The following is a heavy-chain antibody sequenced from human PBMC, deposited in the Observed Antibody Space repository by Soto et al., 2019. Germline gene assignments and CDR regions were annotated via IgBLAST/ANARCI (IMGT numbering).Heavy chain of an antibody. J-gene: IGHJ6*02. CDR2: INAGNGHT. Sequence: GASVKVSCKTSGYTFNRYATHWVRQAPGQRLEWMGWINAGNGHTKYSQKFQGRVTITMDTAASTAYMELSSLRSEDTGVYYCARASSSSSDYFYYGMDLWGQGTTVTVSS. V-gene: IGHV1-3*01. D-gene: IGHD6-6*01. CDR1: GYTFNRYA. CDR3: ARASSSSSDYFYYGMDL.